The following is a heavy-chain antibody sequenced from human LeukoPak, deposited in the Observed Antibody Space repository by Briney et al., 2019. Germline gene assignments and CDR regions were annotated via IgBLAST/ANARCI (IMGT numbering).Heavy chain of an antibody. CDR1: GGSFSGYY. CDR3: ARVKRFLVRNYYMDV. CDR2: INHSGST. J-gene: IGHJ6*03. Sequence: SETLSLTCAVSGGSFSGYYWSWIRQPPGKGPEWIGEINHSGSTNYNPSLKSRVTISVDTSKNQFSLKLSSVTAADTAVYYCARVKRFLVRNYYMDVWGKGTTVTVSS. V-gene: IGHV4-34*01. D-gene: IGHD3-3*01.